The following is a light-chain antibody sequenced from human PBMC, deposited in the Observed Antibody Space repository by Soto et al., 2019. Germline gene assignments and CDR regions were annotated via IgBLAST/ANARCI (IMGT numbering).Light chain of an antibody. CDR1: QSVSSN. Sequence: EIVMTQSPATLSVSPGERATLSCRASQSVSSNLAWYQQKPGQAPRLLIYGSSTRGTGIPARCSGSGSGTEFTLTISSLQSEGFAVYYWQQYNNWPPLTFGGGTKVEIK. J-gene: IGKJ4*02. CDR3: QQYNNWPPLT. CDR2: GSS. V-gene: IGKV3-15*01.